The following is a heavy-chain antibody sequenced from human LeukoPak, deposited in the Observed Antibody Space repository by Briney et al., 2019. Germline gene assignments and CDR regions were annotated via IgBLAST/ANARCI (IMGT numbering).Heavy chain of an antibody. Sequence: SETLSLTCTVSGGSINGYYWSWVRLPPGEGLEWIGYIYYSGSTNYNPSLKSRVTISVDTSKNQFSLKLSSVTAADTAVYYCAFGGGVGATYYYYYYMDVWGKGTTVTVSS. CDR3: AFGGGVGATYYYYYYMDV. V-gene: IGHV4-59*01. D-gene: IGHD1-26*01. CDR1: GGSINGYY. CDR2: IYYSGST. J-gene: IGHJ6*03.